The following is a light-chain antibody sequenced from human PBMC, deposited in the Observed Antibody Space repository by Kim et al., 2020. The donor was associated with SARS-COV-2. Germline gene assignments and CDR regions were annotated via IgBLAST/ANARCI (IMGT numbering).Light chain of an antibody. CDR1: QSVSSSY. J-gene: IGKJ4*01. CDR3: QQYGSSPLT. Sequence: EIVLTQSPGTLSLSPGERATLSCRASQSVSSSYLAWYQQKPGQAPRLLIYGASSRAASIPDRISGSGSGTDFTLTISRLEPEDFAVYYCQQYGSSPLTFGGGTKVDIK. V-gene: IGKV3-20*01. CDR2: GAS.